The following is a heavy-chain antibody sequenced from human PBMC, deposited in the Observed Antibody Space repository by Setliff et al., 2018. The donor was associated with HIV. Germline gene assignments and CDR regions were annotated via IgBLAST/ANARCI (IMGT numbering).Heavy chain of an antibody. J-gene: IGHJ4*02. D-gene: IGHD5-12*01. V-gene: IGHV4-34*09. CDR3: ARGRWLQSAFDY. CDR1: GGSFSDYH. Sequence: PSETLSLTCAVYGGSFSDYHWSWIRQAPRKRLEWIGDMNYSGRSHYNPSLKSRVSISVDRSKNQFSLKVTSVTAADTAVYYCARGRWLQSAFDYWGQGTLVTAPQ. CDR2: MNYSGRS.